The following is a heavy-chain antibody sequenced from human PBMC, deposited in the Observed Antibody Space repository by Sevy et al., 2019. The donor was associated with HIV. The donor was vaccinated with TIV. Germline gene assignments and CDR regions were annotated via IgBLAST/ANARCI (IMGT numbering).Heavy chain of an antibody. D-gene: IGHD3-10*01. CDR1: GFTFSSYA. CDR3: AKDREVRGVIIFYFDY. Sequence: GGSLRLSCAASGFTFSSYAMSWVRQAPGKGLEWVSAIGGSGGSTYYADSVKGRFTISRDNSKNTLYLQMNSLRAEDTAVYYCAKDREVRGVIIFYFDYWGQGTLVTVSS. V-gene: IGHV3-23*01. CDR2: IGGSGGST. J-gene: IGHJ4*02.